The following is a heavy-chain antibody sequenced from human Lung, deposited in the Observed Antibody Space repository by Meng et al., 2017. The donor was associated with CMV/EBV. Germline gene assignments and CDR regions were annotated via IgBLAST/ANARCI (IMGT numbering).Heavy chain of an antibody. V-gene: IGHV3-23*01. Sequence: GGSLRLXXAASGFTFSSYAMSWVRQAPGKGLEWVSVIYSSGSGRTKYADSVKGRFTISRDNSKNTVFLQMNSLRADDTAVYYCVRAPSYDILTAYPMAFDYWGQGXLVTVSS. CDR1: GFTFSSYA. CDR3: VRAPSYDILTAYPMAFDY. D-gene: IGHD3-9*01. J-gene: IGHJ4*02. CDR2: IYSSGSGRT.